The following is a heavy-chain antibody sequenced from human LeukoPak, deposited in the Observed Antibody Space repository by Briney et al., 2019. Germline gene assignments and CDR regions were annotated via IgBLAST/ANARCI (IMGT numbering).Heavy chain of an antibody. D-gene: IGHD3-10*01. CDR2: IYYSGST. V-gene: IGHV4-39*01. J-gene: IGHJ4*02. CDR1: GGSISRSSYY. CDR3: ARLIYGSGSTVDS. Sequence: KTSETLSLTCTVSGGSISRSSYYWGWIRQPPGKGLEWIGSIYYSGSTYYNPSLRSRVTISVDTSKSQFSLTLSSVTAADTAVYYCARLIYGSGSTVDSWGQGTLVTVSS.